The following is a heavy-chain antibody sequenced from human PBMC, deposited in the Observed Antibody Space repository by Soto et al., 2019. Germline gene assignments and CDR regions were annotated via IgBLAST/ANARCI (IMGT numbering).Heavy chain of an antibody. CDR1: GFSFDDYA. Sequence: EVQLVESGGGLVQPGRSLRLSCAASGFSFDDYAMHWVRQAPGKGLEWVSGLSWNSDNINYVDSVKGRFTISRDNAKNSLYLQMNSLRAEDTAFYYCAKDWEMYSVTYWGGMDVWGQGTTVIVSS. V-gene: IGHV3-9*01. CDR3: AKDWEMYSVTYWGGMDV. D-gene: IGHD1-26*01. CDR2: LSWNSDNI. J-gene: IGHJ6*02.